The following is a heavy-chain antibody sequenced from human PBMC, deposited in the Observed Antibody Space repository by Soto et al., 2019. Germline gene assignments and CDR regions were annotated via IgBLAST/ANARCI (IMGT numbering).Heavy chain of an antibody. CDR1: GFTFSNYA. V-gene: IGHV3-23*01. D-gene: IGHD4-4*01. J-gene: IGHJ6*02. CDR3: VKPPVITASYYYYDMDV. Sequence: EVQLLESGGGLVQPGGSLRLSCAASGFTFSNYAMGWVRQAPGKGLEWVSGISGRGDTTYYADSVKGRFTISRDNSKNTVFLQMNSLRDEDTAVYYCVKPPVITASYYYYDMDVWGQGTTVTVSS. CDR2: ISGRGDTT.